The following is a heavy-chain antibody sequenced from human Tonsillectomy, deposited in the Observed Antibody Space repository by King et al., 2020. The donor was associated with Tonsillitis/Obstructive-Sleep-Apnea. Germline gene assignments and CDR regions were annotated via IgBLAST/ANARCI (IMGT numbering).Heavy chain of an antibody. CDR1: GFTFSSYS. CDR3: ARDQPYCSSTSCYVYGMDV. CDR2: ISSSSSYI. J-gene: IGHJ6*02. V-gene: IGHV3-21*01. D-gene: IGHD2-2*01. Sequence: VQLVESGGGLVKPGGSLRLSCAASGFTFSSYSMNRVRQAPGKGLEWVSSISSSSSYIYYADSVKGRFTISRDNAKNSLYLQMNSLRAEDTAVYYCARDQPYCSSTSCYVYGMDVWGQGTTVTVSS.